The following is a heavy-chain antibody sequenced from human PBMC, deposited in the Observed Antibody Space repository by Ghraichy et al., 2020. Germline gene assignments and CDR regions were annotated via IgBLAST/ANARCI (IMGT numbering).Heavy chain of an antibody. J-gene: IGHJ3*02. D-gene: IGHD3-3*01. Sequence: GALRLSCAASGFTVSSNYMSWVRQAPGKGLEWVSVIYSGGSTYYADSVKGRFTISRDNSKNTLYLQMNSLRAEDTAVYYCARALLEWLLSYDTGAFDIWGQGTMVTVSS. V-gene: IGHV3-53*01. CDR1: GFTVSSNY. CDR2: IYSGGST. CDR3: ARALLEWLLSYDTGAFDI.